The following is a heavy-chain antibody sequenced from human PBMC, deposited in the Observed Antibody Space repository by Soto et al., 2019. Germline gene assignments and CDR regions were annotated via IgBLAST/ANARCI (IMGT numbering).Heavy chain of an antibody. V-gene: IGHV1-69*13. CDR2: IIPIFGTA. J-gene: IGHJ6*02. D-gene: IGHD2-21*02. Sequence: SVKVSCKASGGTLSSYAISWVRQAPGQGLEWMGGIIPIFGTANYAQKFQGRVTITADESTSTAYMELSSLRSEDTAVYYCARDIPLRTVVTPVHGMDVWRQGTTVTVSS. CDR1: GGTLSSYA. CDR3: ARDIPLRTVVTPVHGMDV.